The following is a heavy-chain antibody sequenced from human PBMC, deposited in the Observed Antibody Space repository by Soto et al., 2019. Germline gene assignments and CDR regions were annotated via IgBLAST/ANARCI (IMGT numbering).Heavy chain of an antibody. Sequence: QVQLQESGPRLVKPSESLSLTCGVSGGTVASSHWWSWVRQSPGRGLEWIGNVYHTGDTNFNPSLQSRVTFSVDKSNNQFSLRLTSVTAVDTAVYFCAREIVTAGGNNYFDPWGPGTLVTVSS. CDR3: AREIVTAGGNNYFDP. D-gene: IGHD2-21*02. CDR1: GGTVASSHW. J-gene: IGHJ5*02. V-gene: IGHV4-4*02. CDR2: VYHTGDT.